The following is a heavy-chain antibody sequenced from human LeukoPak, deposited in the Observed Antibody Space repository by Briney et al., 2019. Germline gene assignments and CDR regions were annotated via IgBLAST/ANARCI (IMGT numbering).Heavy chain of an antibody. CDR1: GGSFSGYY. J-gene: IGHJ4*02. CDR2: IYYSGST. Sequence: SETLSLTCAVYGGSFSGYYWSWTRQPPGKGLEWIGYIYYSGSTNYNPSLKSRVTISVDTSKNQFSLKLSSVTAADTAVYYCARDFGSVAGRIFDYWGQGTLVTVSS. V-gene: IGHV4-59*01. CDR3: ARDFGSVAGRIFDY. D-gene: IGHD6-19*01.